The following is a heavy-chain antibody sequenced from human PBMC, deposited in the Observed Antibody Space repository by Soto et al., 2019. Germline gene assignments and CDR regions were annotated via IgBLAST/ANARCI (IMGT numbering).Heavy chain of an antibody. D-gene: IGHD7-27*01. V-gene: IGHV4-31*03. CDR1: GGFISSGGYY. J-gene: IGHJ4*02. CDR3: ARSHRENWGSPDYFDY. Sequence: QVQLQESGPGLVKPSQTLSLTCTFSGGFISSGGYYWSWIRQHPGKGLEWIGYIYYNGDTYYNPSLKSRVSISIDTSKNQFSLRLTSVAAADTAVYYCARSHRENWGSPDYFDYWGQGTLVTVSS. CDR2: IYYNGDT.